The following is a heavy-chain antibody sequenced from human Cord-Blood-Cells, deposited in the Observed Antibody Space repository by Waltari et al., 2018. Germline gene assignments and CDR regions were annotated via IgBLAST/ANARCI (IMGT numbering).Heavy chain of an antibody. CDR1: GGTFSSYA. J-gene: IGHJ2*01. Sequence: QVQLVQSGAEVQKPGSSVKVSCKASGGTFSSYALSWLRQAAGQGLEWLGGSIPSFGTANYSQKFQGRVTITADESTSTAYMELSSLRSEDTAVYYCARPRGQYWYFDLWGRGTLVTVSS. CDR3: ARPRGQYWYFDL. V-gene: IGHV1-69*01. CDR2: SIPSFGTA.